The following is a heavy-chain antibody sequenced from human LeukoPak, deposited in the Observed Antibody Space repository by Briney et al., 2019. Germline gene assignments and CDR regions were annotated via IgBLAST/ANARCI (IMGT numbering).Heavy chain of an antibody. D-gene: IGHD3-22*01. CDR3: ARGPTMMDYYGMDV. Sequence: SETPSLTCAVSGGSISSGGYSWSWIRQPPGKGLEWIGYIYRGGSTYYNPSLKSRVTISVDRSKNQFSLKLSSVTAADMAVYYCARGPTMMDYYGMDVWGQGTTVTVSS. CDR2: IYRGGST. CDR1: GGSISSGGYS. V-gene: IGHV4-30-2*01. J-gene: IGHJ6*02.